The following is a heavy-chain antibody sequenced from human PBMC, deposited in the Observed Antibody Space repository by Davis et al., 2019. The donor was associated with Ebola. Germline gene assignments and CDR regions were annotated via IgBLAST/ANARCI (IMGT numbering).Heavy chain of an antibody. J-gene: IGHJ6*02. V-gene: IGHV3-23*01. D-gene: IGHD1-14*01. CDR2: LSGSGGLS. CDR1: GYTFRIHA. CDR3: ARGGETVTGTASHGMDV. Sequence: GESLKISCAASGYTFRIHAMTWVRQAPGKGLEWVSALSGSGGLSYYADSVKGRFTISRDNSKNTLFLQMNSLTAEDTDVYYCARGGETVTGTASHGMDVWGQGTTVTVSS.